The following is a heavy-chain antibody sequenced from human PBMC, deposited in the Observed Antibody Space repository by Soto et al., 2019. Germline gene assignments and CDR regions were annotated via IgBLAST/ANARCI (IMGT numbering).Heavy chain of an antibody. D-gene: IGHD3-22*01. Sequence: EVQLVESGGDLVQPGGSLRLSCVASGFALSSFWMTWVRQAPGKGREWVAKIKGDGSEQNYVDSVRGRFTISRDNAKNSVYLQMNSLRVDDTAVYYCTRNQVKADYWGQGTLVTVSS. CDR2: IKGDGSEQ. V-gene: IGHV3-7*01. CDR3: TRNQVKADY. J-gene: IGHJ4*02. CDR1: GFALSSFW.